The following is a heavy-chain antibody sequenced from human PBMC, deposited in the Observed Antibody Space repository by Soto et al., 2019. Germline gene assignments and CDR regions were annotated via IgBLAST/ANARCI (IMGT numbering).Heavy chain of an antibody. Sequence: QVQLVESGGGVVQPGRSLRLSCAASGFTFSIYGVHWVRQAPGKGLEWVAVISYDGSNKLYADSVKGRFTISRDHPKNTLYLQMNSLRVEDTALYYCAKVDGPWNQRDDNWFDAWGQGTLVTVSP. CDR2: ISYDGSNK. V-gene: IGHV3-30*18. CDR3: AKVDGPWNQRDDNWFDA. J-gene: IGHJ5*02. D-gene: IGHD1-1*01. CDR1: GFTFSIYG.